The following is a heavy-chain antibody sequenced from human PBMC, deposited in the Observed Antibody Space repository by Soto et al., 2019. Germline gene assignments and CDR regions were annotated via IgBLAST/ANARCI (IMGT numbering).Heavy chain of an antibody. D-gene: IGHD3-16*01. CDR1: GYTFTNFG. V-gene: IGHV1-18*03. J-gene: IGHJ4*02. CDR2: ISAYNGNT. CDR3: ARGGTPIDY. Sequence: QVQLVQSGAEVKKPGASVKVSCKASGYTFTNFGISWVRQAPGPGLEWMGWISAYNGNTNYAQNFQGRVTMTTATSTSTAYMVLRSLRSDAMAVYFWARGGTPIDYWGQGTLDTVSA.